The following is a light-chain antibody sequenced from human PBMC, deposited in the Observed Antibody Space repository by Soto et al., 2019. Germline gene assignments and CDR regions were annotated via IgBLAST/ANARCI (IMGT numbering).Light chain of an antibody. CDR2: KNN. CDR1: SSNIGSNY. Sequence: QSVVTQPPSASGTPGQRVTISCSGSSSNIGSNYVYWYQHLPGTAPKVLIYKNNHRPSGVPDRFSGSKSDTSASLAISGLRYEDEAHYYCAVWDDTLSGVVFGGGTKMTVL. V-gene: IGLV1-47*01. CDR3: AVWDDTLSGVV. J-gene: IGLJ3*02.